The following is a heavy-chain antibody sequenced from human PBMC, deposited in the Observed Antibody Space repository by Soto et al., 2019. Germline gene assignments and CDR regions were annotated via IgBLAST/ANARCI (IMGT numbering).Heavy chain of an antibody. CDR1: VASIRSSTYQ. V-gene: IGHV4-39*01. J-gene: IGHJ4*02. CDR2: AYYSAST. Sequence: SETLSLTCTVSVASIRSSTYQWGWIRQPPGRGLEWIGSAYYSASTYYTPSLKSRVTISVDTPKHQFSTNVSSATASDTAVYYCARHRNWKVDYCGQGTLVTVSA. D-gene: IGHD1-1*01. CDR3: ARHRNWKVDY.